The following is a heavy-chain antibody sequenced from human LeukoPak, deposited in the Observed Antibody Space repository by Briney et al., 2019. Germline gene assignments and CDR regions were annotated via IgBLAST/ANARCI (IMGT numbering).Heavy chain of an antibody. CDR1: GFTFSSYN. J-gene: IGHJ6*03. Sequence: GGALRLSCAASGFTFSSYNMNWVRQAPGKGLEGVSSITSSSTYIYYADSVKGRFTISRDNARNSLSLQMNSLRAEDTAVYYCARDPYSGSYGNEYYYYMDVWGKGTTVTISS. V-gene: IGHV3-21*01. CDR2: ITSSSTYI. CDR3: ARDPYSGSYGNEYYYYMDV. D-gene: IGHD1-26*01.